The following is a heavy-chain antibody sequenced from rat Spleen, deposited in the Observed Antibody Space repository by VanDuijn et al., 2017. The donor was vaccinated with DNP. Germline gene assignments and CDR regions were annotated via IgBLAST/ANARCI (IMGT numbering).Heavy chain of an antibody. CDR3: ASGGGGIWFAY. D-gene: IGHD1-11*01. J-gene: IGHJ3*01. V-gene: IGHV5-22*01. CDR1: GFTFSDYY. Sequence: EVQLEESGGDLVQPGRSLKLSCAASGFTFSDYYMAWVRQAPTKGLEWVASISYDGGNTYYRDSVKGRFTISRDKAKSTLYLQMNSLRSEDMATYYCASGGGGIWFAYWGQGTLVTVSS. CDR2: ISYDGGNT.